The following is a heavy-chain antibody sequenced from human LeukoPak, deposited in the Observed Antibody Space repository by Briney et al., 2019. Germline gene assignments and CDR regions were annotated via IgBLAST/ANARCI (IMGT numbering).Heavy chain of an antibody. Sequence: PGGSLRLSCAASGFTVSSDYMSWVRQAPGKGLEWVSVIYSGGGTYYTDSVQGRFTISRDSSKNTLYLQMNSLRAEGTAVYYCARVRGGSYFDYWGQGTLVTVSS. CDR2: IYSGGGT. V-gene: IGHV3-53*01. CDR3: ARVRGGSYFDY. CDR1: GFTVSSDY. D-gene: IGHD6-25*01. J-gene: IGHJ4*02.